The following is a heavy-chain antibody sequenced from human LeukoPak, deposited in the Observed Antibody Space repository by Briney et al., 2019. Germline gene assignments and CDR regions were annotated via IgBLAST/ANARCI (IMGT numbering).Heavy chain of an antibody. Sequence: GGSLRLSCAASGFTFSTYGMHWVRQPPGKGLEWVAVIWSDGTNRFYADPVKGRFTFSRDNSKNTLSLQMNSLRAEDTAIYYCVKERSPFDAFDIWGQGTMVTVSS. CDR3: VKERSPFDAFDI. V-gene: IGHV3-33*06. CDR1: GFTFSTYG. J-gene: IGHJ3*02. CDR2: IWSDGTNR.